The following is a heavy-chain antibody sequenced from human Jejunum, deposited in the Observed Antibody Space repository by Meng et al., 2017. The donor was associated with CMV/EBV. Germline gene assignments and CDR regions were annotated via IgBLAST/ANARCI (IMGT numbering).Heavy chain of an antibody. J-gene: IGHJ4*02. CDR1: GASISDSSYY. D-gene: IGHD3-10*01. CDR2: VYYSGST. CDR3: ARDPTPDGSDY. V-gene: IGHV4-39*07. Sequence: HLLLEHAGPSSVNPSETLSLTCTMAGASISDSSYYWGWIRQPPGKGLEWIGSVYYSGSTYYNPSLESRVTISVDTSKNQFSLKLTSVTAADTATYYCARDPTPDGSDYWGRGTLVTVSS.